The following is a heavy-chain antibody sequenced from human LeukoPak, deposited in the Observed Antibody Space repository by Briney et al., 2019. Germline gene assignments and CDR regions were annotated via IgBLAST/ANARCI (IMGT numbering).Heavy chain of an antibody. Sequence: ASVKVSCKASGYTFTGYYMHWLRQAPGQGLEWMGWINPNSGGTNYAQKFQGRVTITADKSTSTAYMELSSLRSEDTAVYYCARDEAVAGPYYFDYWGQGTLVTVSS. D-gene: IGHD6-19*01. CDR1: GYTFTGYY. V-gene: IGHV1-2*02. J-gene: IGHJ4*02. CDR3: ARDEAVAGPYYFDY. CDR2: INPNSGGT.